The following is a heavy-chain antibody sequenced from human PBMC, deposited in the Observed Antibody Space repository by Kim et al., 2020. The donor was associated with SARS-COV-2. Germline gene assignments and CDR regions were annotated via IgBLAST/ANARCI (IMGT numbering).Heavy chain of an antibody. CDR1: GYTLTELS. CDR2: FDPEDGET. CDR3: ATDPRSTGYSSSWYPLYGMDV. J-gene: IGHJ6*02. D-gene: IGHD6-13*01. V-gene: IGHV1-24*01. Sequence: ASVKVSCKVSGYTLTELSMHWVRQAPGKGLEWMGGFDPEDGETIYAQKFQGRVTMTEDTSTDTAYMELSSLRSEDTAVYYCATDPRSTGYSSSWYPLYGMDVSGQGTTVSVSS.